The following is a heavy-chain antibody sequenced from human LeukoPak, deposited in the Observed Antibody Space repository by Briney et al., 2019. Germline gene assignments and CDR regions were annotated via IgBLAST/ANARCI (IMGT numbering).Heavy chain of an antibody. J-gene: IGHJ6*03. CDR1: GFTFDDYA. CDR3: AKGKGYSSPYYYYYYYMDV. D-gene: IGHD6-19*01. CDR2: IRWNSDSL. Sequence: PGRSLRLSCAASGFTFDDYAMHWVRQAPGKGLGWVSGIRWNSDSLGYADSVRDRFTISRDNAKNSLYLQMNSLRAEDTAVYYCAKGKGYSSPYYYYYYYMDVWGKGTTVTVSS. V-gene: IGHV3-9*01.